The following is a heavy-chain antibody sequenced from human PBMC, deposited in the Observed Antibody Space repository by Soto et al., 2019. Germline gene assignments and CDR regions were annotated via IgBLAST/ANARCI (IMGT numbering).Heavy chain of an antibody. CDR2: IKQDGSEK. D-gene: IGHD3-10*01. Sequence: EVQLVESGGGLVQPGGSLRLSCAASGFTFSSYWMSWVRQAPGKGLAWVANIKQDGSEKYYVDSVKGRFTISRDNAKNSLYLQMNSLRAEDTAVYYCARVLLWFGELSRGGHFDYRGQGTLVTVSS. CDR3: ARVLLWFGELSRGGHFDY. J-gene: IGHJ4*02. CDR1: GFTFSSYW. V-gene: IGHV3-7*01.